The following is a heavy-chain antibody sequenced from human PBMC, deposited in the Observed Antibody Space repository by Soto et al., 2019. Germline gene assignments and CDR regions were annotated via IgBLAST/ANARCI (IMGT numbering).Heavy chain of an antibody. V-gene: IGHV4-30-4*01. J-gene: IGHJ4*02. CDR1: GGSISSGDYY. Sequence: SETLSLTCTVSGGSISSGDYYWSWIRQPPGKGLEWIGYIYYSGSTYYNPSLKSRMTISVDTSKNQFSLKLTSVTAADTAVYYCARWLGYGTHFAYSGQVTLVFVSS. CDR2: IYYSGST. D-gene: IGHD5-12*01. CDR3: ARWLGYGTHFAY.